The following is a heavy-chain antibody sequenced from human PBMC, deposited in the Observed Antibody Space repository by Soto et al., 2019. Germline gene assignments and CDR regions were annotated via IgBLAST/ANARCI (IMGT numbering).Heavy chain of an antibody. CDR3: MLGSGWKDFDY. CDR2: IYYSGST. CDR1: GGSISGSSYY. D-gene: IGHD3-22*01. V-gene: IGHV4-39*01. Sequence: LSLTCTVSGGSISGSSYYWGWIRQPPGKGLEWIGNIYYSGSTYYNPSLKSRVTISVDTSKNQFSLKLSSVTAADTAVYYCMLGSGWKDFDYWGQGTLVTVSS. J-gene: IGHJ4*02.